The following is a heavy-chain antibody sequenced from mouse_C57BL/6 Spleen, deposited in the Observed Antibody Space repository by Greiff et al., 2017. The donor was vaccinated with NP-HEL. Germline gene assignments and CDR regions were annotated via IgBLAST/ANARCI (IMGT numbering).Heavy chain of an antibody. J-gene: IGHJ3*01. V-gene: IGHV3-6*01. CDR1: GYSITSGYY. D-gene: IGHD1-1*01. Sequence: EVKLMESGPGLVKPSQSLSLTCSVTGYSITSGYYWNWIRQFPGNKLEWMGYISYDGSNNYNPSLKNRISITRDTSKNQFFLKLNSVTTEDTATYYCARAGGSSYEFAYWGQGTLVTVSA. CDR3: ARAGGSSYEFAY. CDR2: ISYDGSN.